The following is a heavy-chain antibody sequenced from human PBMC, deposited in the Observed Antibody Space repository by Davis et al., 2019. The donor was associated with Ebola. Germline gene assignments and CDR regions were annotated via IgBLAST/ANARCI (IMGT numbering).Heavy chain of an antibody. D-gene: IGHD2-2*01. J-gene: IGHJ5*02. CDR1: GFTFSSYS. V-gene: IGHV3-21*04. CDR3: AKDYCSSTSCYGGYNWFDP. Sequence: GESLKISCAASGFTFSSYSMNWVRQAPGKGLEWVSSISSSSSYIYYADSVKGRFIISRDNAKNSLYLQMNSLRAEDTALYYCAKDYCSSTSCYGGYNWFDPWGQGTLVTVSS. CDR2: ISSSSSYI.